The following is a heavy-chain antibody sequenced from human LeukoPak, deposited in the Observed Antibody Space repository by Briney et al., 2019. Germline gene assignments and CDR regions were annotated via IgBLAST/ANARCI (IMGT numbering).Heavy chain of an antibody. V-gene: IGHV4-59*08. CDR2: IYYSGST. D-gene: IGHD1-26*01. CDR1: GGSISSYY. CDR3: ARLASGSYGPLTPFDY. J-gene: IGHJ4*02. Sequence: PSETLSLTCTVSGGSISSYYWSWIRQPPGRGLEWIGDIYYSGSTNYNPSLKSRVTISVDTSKNQFSLRLSSVTAADTAVYYSARLASGSYGPLTPFDYWGQGTLVTVSS.